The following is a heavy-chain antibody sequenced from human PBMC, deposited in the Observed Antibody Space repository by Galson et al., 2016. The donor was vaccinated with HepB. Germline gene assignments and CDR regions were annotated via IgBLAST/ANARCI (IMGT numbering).Heavy chain of an antibody. CDR2: IYNSRST. CDR1: GGSVSSDNYY. D-gene: IGHD1-26*01. Sequence: TCTVSGGSVSSDNYYWSWIRQPPGKGLEWIGYIYNSRSTNYNPSFNRRVTISIDTSKSQFSLRLSSVTAADTAVYYCARAVEWDLHFDFWGQGTLVTVSS. V-gene: IGHV4-61*01. J-gene: IGHJ4*02. CDR3: ARAVEWDLHFDF.